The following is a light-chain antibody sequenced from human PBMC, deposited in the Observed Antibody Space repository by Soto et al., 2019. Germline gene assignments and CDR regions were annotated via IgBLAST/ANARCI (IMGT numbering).Light chain of an antibody. CDR3: QQYYSTPFT. J-gene: IGKJ4*01. V-gene: IGKV4-1*01. CDR1: QSVLYSSNNKNY. CDR2: WAS. Sequence: DIVMTQSPDSLAVSLGDRATINCKSSQSVLYSSNNKNYLAWYQQKPGQPPKLLIYWASTRESGVPDRVSGSGSGTDFTLAISSLQAEDVAVYYCQQYYSTPFTFGGGTKVDIK.